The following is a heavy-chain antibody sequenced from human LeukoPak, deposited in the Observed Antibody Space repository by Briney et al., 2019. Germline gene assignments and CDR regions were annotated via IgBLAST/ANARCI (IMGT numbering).Heavy chain of an antibody. CDR3: AKSNGYGLIDY. CDR1: GASISSSDYY. Sequence: PSETLSLTCAISGASISSSDYYWGWVRQSPGKGLEWIGNIYSSGNTYYNASLKSRVTMYIDTSKNQFSLKLSSVTAADTAMYYCAKSNGYGLIDYWGQGTLVTVSS. J-gene: IGHJ4*02. V-gene: IGHV4-39*01. CDR2: IYSSGNT. D-gene: IGHD5-12*01.